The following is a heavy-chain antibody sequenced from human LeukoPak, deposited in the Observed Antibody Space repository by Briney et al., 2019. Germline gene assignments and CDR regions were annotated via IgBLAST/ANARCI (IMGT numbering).Heavy chain of an antibody. J-gene: IGHJ4*02. CDR3: ARETGGWNYFDY. CDR1: GGSISNYY. V-gene: IGHV4-4*07. Sequence: PSETLSLTRTVPGGSISNYYWTWIRQPAGEGLEWIGRIYTSGSTNYNPSLKSRVTMSVDTSKNQFSLKLTSVTAADTAVYFCARETGGWNYFDYWGQGTLVTVSS. CDR2: IYTSGST. D-gene: IGHD6-19*01.